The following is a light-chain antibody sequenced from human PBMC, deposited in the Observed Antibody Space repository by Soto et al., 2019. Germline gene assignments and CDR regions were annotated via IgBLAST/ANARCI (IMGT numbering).Light chain of an antibody. CDR3: CSYAGTSSLV. V-gene: IGLV2-23*01. CDR1: SSDVGSYNL. J-gene: IGLJ2*01. CDR2: EGD. Sequence: QSALTQPASVSGSPGQSITISCTGTSSDVGSYNLVSWYQHHPGKAPKLMIYEGDKRPSGASNRFSGSKSGNTASLTISGLQAEDEADYYCCSYAGTSSLVFGGGTKLTVL.